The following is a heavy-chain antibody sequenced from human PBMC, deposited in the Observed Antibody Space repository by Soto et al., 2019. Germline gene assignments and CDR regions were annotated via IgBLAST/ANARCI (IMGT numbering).Heavy chain of an antibody. V-gene: IGHV3-23*01. D-gene: IGHD3-22*01. CDR1: GFTFSHYA. CDR3: AKEEWIPGTGYYPFDY. J-gene: IGHJ4*02. CDR2: ISGSGDRI. Sequence: GGSLRLSCAASGFTFSHYAMSWVRQAPGKGLEWVSEISGSGDRISSADFVKGRFIISRDNSKNALYLQINSLRAEDTAIYYCAKEEWIPGTGYYPFDYWGQGTLVTVSS.